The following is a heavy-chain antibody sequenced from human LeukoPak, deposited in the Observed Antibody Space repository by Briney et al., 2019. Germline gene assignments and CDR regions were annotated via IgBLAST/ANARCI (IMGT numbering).Heavy chain of an antibody. J-gene: IGHJ4*02. CDR2: IYGDDDK. CDR1: GFSLNTGGVG. V-gene: IGHV2-5*02. Sequence: SGPTLVKPTQTLTLTCSFSGFSLNTGGVGVAWIRQPPRKALEWLALIYGDDDKVYSPSLKSRLTITKDTSKSQVVLTMTNMDPEDTATYYCVHREVGTVGFFFDYWGQGTLVTVSS. D-gene: IGHD3-10*01. CDR3: VHREVGTVGFFFDY.